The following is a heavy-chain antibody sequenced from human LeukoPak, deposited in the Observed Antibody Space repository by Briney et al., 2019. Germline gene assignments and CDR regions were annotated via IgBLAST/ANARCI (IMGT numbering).Heavy chain of an antibody. CDR1: GFTFSSYS. D-gene: IGHD3-22*01. Sequence: GGSLRLSCAASGFTFSSYSMNWVRQAPGKGLEWVSGISGSGGTTDYADSVKGRFTISRDNSKNTLYVQMNSLRAEDTAVYYCAKEGDESSGSIYGDYFDYWGQGTLVTVSS. J-gene: IGHJ4*02. CDR2: ISGSGGTT. V-gene: IGHV3-23*01. CDR3: AKEGDESSGSIYGDYFDY.